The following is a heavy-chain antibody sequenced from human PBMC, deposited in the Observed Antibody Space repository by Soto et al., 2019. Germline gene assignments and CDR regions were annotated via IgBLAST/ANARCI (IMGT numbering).Heavy chain of an antibody. CDR2: IYYSGST. D-gene: IGHD3-9*01. CDR3: ARDRDDILTGYSREGTNYYYYGMDV. V-gene: IGHV4-31*03. J-gene: IGHJ6*02. CDR1: GGSISSGGYY. Sequence: SETLSLTCTVSGGSISSGGYYWSWIRQHPGKGLEWIGYIYYSGSTYYNPSLKSRVTISVDTSKNQFSLKLSSVTAADTAVYYCARDRDDILTGYSREGTNYYYYGMDVWGQGTTVTVSS.